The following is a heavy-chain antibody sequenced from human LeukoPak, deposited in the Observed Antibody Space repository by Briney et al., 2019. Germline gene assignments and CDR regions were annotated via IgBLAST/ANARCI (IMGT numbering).Heavy chain of an antibody. CDR1: GGSISSYY. J-gene: IGHJ6*03. CDR3: ARGRRGLVSYYYMDV. V-gene: IGHV4-4*09. CDR2: IYTSGST. Sequence: SETLSLTCTVSGGSISSYYWSWIRQPPGKGLEWIGYIYTSGSTNYNPSLKSRVTISVDTSKNQFSLKLSSVTAADTAVYYCARGRRGLVSYYYMDVWGKGTTVTVSS.